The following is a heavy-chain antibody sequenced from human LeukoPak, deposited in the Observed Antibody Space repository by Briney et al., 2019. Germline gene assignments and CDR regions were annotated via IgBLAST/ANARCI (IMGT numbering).Heavy chain of an antibody. CDR1: GYSFTSFW. CDR3: ATGYLGYCSSTSCYDAFDI. CDR2: IYPGDSDN. V-gene: IGHV5-51*01. J-gene: IGHJ3*02. Sequence: GESLKISLKGSGYSFTSFWIGWVRQMPGKGLEWMGIIYPGDSDNRYSPSFQGQVTISADKSSSTGYLQWSSLKASDTAMYYCATGYLGYCSSTSCYDAFDIWGQGTMVTVSS. D-gene: IGHD2-2*01.